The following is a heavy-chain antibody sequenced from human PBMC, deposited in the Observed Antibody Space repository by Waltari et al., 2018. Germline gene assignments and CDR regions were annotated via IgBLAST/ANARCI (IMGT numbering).Heavy chain of an antibody. D-gene: IGHD2-15*01. CDR2: IRGSGGST. CDR3: AKVGCNGDSCYYYFDY. V-gene: IGHV3-23*01. CDR1: GFTFRSYA. J-gene: IGHJ4*02. Sequence: EVQLLESGGGLVQPGGSLRLSCAVSGFTFRSYAMSWVRQAPGKGLEWVSVIRGSGGSTYYADAVKGRFTISRDNSKNTLYVRMKSLRAEDTAIYYCAKVGCNGDSCYYYFDYWGQGTLVTVSS.